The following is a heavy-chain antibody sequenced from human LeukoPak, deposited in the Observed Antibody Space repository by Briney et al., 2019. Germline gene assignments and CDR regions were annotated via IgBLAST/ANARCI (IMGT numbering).Heavy chain of an antibody. CDR2: IYPGDSDT. CDR1: GYSFPSYW. J-gene: IGHJ6*02. CDR3: ATLFAGGADYSGRDV. Sequence: GESLKISCKGSGYSFPSYWIGWVRQMPGKGLEWMGIIYPGDSDTRYSPSFQGQVTISADKSISTAYLQWSSLKASDTAMYYCATLFAGGADYSGRDVGGQGTTAPVS. D-gene: IGHD3-16*01. V-gene: IGHV5-51*01.